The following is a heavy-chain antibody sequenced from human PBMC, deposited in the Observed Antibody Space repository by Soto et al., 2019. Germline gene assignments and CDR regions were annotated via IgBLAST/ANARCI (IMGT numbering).Heavy chain of an antibody. V-gene: IGHV3-43*01. D-gene: IGHD6-13*01. CDR1: GFTFGEYT. Sequence: EVQLVESGGVVVQPVGSLRLSCAASGFTFGEYTIRWVRQAPGKGMEWVSLISWDGGSTYYADPVKGRFNISRDNSKNSLKLQMNNLRTEDIAVYYCAKDEGSSWYCPWFDPWGQGTLVTFTS. CDR3: AKDEGSSWYCPWFDP. J-gene: IGHJ5*02. CDR2: ISWDGGST.